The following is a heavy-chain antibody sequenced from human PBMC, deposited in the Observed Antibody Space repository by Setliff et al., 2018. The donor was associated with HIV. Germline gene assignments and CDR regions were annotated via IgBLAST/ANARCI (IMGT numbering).Heavy chain of an antibody. D-gene: IGHD3-10*01. V-gene: IGHV4-59*12. CDR2: IYNGGIT. J-gene: IGHJ4*02. CDR1: GDSITNDY. Sequence: SETLSLTCTVSGDSITNDYWTWIRQPPGKGLEWVGYIYNGGITSYNPSLKSRLTISLDTSKNQFSLKLTSVTAADTAVYYCARDLSVEGSGSYFDYWGQGTLVTVSS. CDR3: ARDLSVEGSGSYFDY.